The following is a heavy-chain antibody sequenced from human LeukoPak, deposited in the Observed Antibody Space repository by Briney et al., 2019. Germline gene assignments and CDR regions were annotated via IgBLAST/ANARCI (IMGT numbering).Heavy chain of an antibody. CDR3: AKRGINGDYYHY. D-gene: IGHD4-17*01. CDR1: GFIFSTYA. J-gene: IGHJ4*02. CDR2: ILYDGRNE. Sequence: GRSLRLSCAGTGFIFSTYAMHWVRQPPCRGLERVALILYDGRNEYYAESVKGRFSISRDNSQNTVYLQMNSLRPEDTAVYYCAKRGINGDYYHYWGQGTLVSVSS. V-gene: IGHV3-30*18.